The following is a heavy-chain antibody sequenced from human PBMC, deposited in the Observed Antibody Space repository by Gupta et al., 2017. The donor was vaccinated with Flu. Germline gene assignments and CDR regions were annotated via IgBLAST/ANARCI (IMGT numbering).Heavy chain of an antibody. D-gene: IGHD5-12*01. V-gene: IGHV4-39*01. J-gene: IGHJ6*02. Sequence: QLQLQESGPGLVKPSETLSLTCTVSGGSISSSSYYWGWIRQPPGKGLEWIGSIYYSGSTYYNPSLKSRVTISVDTSKNQFSLKLSSVTAADTAVYYCASEMATPTERHYYYYGMDVWGQGTTVTVSS. CDR3: ASEMATPTERHYYYYGMDV. CDR2: IYYSGST. CDR1: GGSISSSSYY.